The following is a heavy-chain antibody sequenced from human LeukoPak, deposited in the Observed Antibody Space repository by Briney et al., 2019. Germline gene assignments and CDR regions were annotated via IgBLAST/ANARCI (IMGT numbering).Heavy chain of an antibody. CDR2: IIPILGIA. J-gene: IGHJ4*02. Sequence: GSSVKVSCKASGGTFSSYAISWVRQAPGQGLEWMGRIIPILGIANYAQKFQGRVTITADKSTSTAYMELSSLRSEDTAVYYYARDQIGSSTRLFDYWGQGTLVTVSS. D-gene: IGHD2-2*01. CDR1: GGTFSSYA. CDR3: ARDQIGSSTRLFDY. V-gene: IGHV1-69*04.